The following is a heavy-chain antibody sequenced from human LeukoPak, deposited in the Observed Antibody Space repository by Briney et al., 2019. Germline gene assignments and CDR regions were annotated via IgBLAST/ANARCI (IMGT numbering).Heavy chain of an antibody. V-gene: IGHV4-59*01. CDR2: IFYSGST. Sequence: PETLSLTCTVSAASISSYYWCWLRQPPGKGLECIGYIFYSGSTNYTPSLKSRVTISVDTSKNQFSLKLSSVTAADTAVYYCARDQNRAFDIWGQGTMVTVSS. J-gene: IGHJ3*02. CDR3: ARDQNRAFDI. CDR1: AASISSYY.